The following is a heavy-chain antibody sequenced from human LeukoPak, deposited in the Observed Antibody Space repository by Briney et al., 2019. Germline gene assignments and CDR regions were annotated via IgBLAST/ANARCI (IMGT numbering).Heavy chain of an antibody. Sequence: SETLSLTCTVSGGSISSSSYYWGWIRQPPGKGLEWIGSIYYSGSTYYNPSLKSRVTISVDASKNQFSLKLSSVTAADTAVYYCAREDSSGWYYFDYWGQGTLVTVSS. CDR3: AREDSSGWYYFDY. V-gene: IGHV4-39*07. CDR1: GGSISSSSYY. D-gene: IGHD6-19*01. J-gene: IGHJ4*02. CDR2: IYYSGST.